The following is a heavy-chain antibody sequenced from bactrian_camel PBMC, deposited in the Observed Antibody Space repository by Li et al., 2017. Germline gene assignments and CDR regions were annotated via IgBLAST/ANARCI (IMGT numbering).Heavy chain of an antibody. D-gene: IGHD6*01. CDR1: GYTYSSIC. V-gene: IGHV3S53*01. CDR3: AADLRSWYPLTAAEYNI. J-gene: IGHJ4*01. CDR2: IDSDGST. Sequence: HVQLVESGGGSAQAGGSLRLSCAASGYTYSSICMGWFRQAPGKEREGVAAIDSDGSTTYADSVLGRFTISRDNAQNTLYLQMNSLKPEDTAVYYCAADLRSWYPLTAAEYNIWGQGTQVTVS.